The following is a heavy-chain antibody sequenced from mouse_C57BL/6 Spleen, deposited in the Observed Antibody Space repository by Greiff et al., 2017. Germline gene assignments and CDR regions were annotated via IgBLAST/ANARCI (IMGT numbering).Heavy chain of an antibody. V-gene: IGHV5-9*01. CDR1: GFTFSSYT. CDR3: ARQSDLECYFDY. J-gene: IGHJ2*01. CDR2: ISGGGGNT. Sequence: EVQLVEPGGGLVKPGGSLKLSCAASGFTFSSYTMSWVRQTPEKRLEWVATISGGGGNTYYQDSVKGRFTIARDNAKNTLYLQMSSLRSEDTALYYCARQSDLECYFDYWGQGTTLTVSS.